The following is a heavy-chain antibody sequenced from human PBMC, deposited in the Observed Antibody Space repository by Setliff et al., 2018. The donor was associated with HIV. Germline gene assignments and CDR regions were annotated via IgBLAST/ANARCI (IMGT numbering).Heavy chain of an antibody. CDR2: FDPEDGET. J-gene: IGHJ3*01. D-gene: IGHD3-9*01. V-gene: IGHV1-24*01. CDR3: VREGEYFDTIGHYLVRRFFDL. CDR1: GYTLTELS. Sequence: ASVKVSCKVSGYTLTELSMHWVRQAPGKGLEWMGGFDPEDGETIYAQKFQGRVTMTEDTSTDTAYMELSSLRPEDTAVYYCVREGEYFDTIGHYLVRRFFDLWGQGTMVTVSS.